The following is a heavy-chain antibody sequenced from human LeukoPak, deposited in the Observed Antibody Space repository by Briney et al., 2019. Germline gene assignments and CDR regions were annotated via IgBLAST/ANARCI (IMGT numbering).Heavy chain of an antibody. J-gene: IGHJ4*02. CDR2: IIPIFGTA. Sequence: GASVKVSCKASGGTFSSYAISWVRQAPGQGLEWMGGIIPIFGTANYAQKFQGRVTITADESTSTAYMELSSLRSEDTAVYYCAAGREWETGPDYWGQGTLVTVSS. CDR3: AAGREWETGPDY. D-gene: IGHD1-26*01. V-gene: IGHV1-69*13. CDR1: GGTFSSYA.